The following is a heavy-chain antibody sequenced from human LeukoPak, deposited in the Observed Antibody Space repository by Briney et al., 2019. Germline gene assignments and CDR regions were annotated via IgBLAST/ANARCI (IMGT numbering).Heavy chain of an antibody. Sequence: ASVKVSCKVSGCTLTELSMHWVRQAPGKGLEWMGGFHPEDGETIYAQKFQGRVTMTEDTSTDTAYMELSSLRSEDTAVYYCATFDWLLGAFDIWGQGTMVTVSS. CDR1: GCTLTELS. D-gene: IGHD3-9*01. CDR3: ATFDWLLGAFDI. J-gene: IGHJ3*02. CDR2: FHPEDGET. V-gene: IGHV1-24*01.